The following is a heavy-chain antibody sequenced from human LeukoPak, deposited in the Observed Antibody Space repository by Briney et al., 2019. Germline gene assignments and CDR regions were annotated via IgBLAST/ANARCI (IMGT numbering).Heavy chain of an antibody. Sequence: PGGSLRLSCAASGSTFSSYSMNWVRQAPGKGLEWVSYISSSSSTIYYADSVKGRFTISRDNAKNSLYLQMNSLRDEDTAVYYCARGRVFGDYDWYFDLWGRGTLVTVSS. CDR3: ARGRVFGDYDWYFDL. D-gene: IGHD4-17*01. V-gene: IGHV3-48*02. CDR2: ISSSSSTI. CDR1: GSTFSSYS. J-gene: IGHJ2*01.